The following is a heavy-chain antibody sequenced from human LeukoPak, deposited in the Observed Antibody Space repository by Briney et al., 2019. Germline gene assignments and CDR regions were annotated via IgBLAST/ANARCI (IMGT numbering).Heavy chain of an antibody. V-gene: IGHV3-23*01. CDR3: AKDNYYDSSGSSYYFDY. J-gene: IGHJ4*02. Sequence: PGGSLRLSCAASGFTFSSYAMSWVRQAPGKGLEWVSAISGSGGSTYYADSVKGRFTISRDNSKNTLYLQMNSLRAEDTAVYYCAKDNYYDSSGSSYYFDYWGQGTLVTVSS. D-gene: IGHD3-22*01. CDR2: ISGSGGST. CDR1: GFTFSSYA.